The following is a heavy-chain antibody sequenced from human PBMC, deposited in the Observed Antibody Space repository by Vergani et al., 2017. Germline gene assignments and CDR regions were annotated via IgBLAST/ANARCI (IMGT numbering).Heavy chain of an antibody. Sequence: DVDLVESGGGFVQPGGSRRLSCAASGFSFRTFSMFWVRQPPGKGLAWVSKISPDGRTTEYADSVRGRFTISRDNANSMLYLQMNSLRDEDTAMYFCARGLWDCTHIRCSPPSYWGQGTQVTVSS. CDR1: GFSFRTFS. CDR2: ISPDGRTT. CDR3: ARGLWDCTHIRCSPPSY. J-gene: IGHJ4*02. D-gene: IGHD2-8*01. V-gene: IGHV3-74*03.